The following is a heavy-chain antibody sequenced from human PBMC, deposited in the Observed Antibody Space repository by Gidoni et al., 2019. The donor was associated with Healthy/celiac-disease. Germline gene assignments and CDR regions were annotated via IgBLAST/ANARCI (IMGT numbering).Heavy chain of an antibody. V-gene: IGHV3-33*01. CDR1: GFAFSSYG. CDR2: IWYDGSNK. CDR3: ARERYYMTPSPYGDY. D-gene: IGHD1-26*01. J-gene: IGHJ4*02. Sequence: QVQLVESGGGVVQPGRSLRLSCAASGFAFSSYGMHWVRQAPGKGLEWVAVIWYDGSNKYYADSVKGRFTTSRDNSKNTLYLQMNSLRAEDTAVYYCARERYYMTPSPYGDYWGQGTLVTVSS.